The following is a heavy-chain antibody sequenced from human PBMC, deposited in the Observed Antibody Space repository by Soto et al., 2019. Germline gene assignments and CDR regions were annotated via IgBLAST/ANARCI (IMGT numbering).Heavy chain of an antibody. J-gene: IGHJ6*02. Sequence: PGGSLRLSCGASGFTFRSYDMHWVRQVTGKGLEWVSAIGVAGDTYYPGSVNGPFTNSKENGKNSLYLQMDSLRARDTAVYYCARTKPAAGNYYYFAMDVWGQGTTVTVSS. D-gene: IGHD6-13*01. V-gene: IGHV3-13*01. CDR2: IGVAGDT. CDR1: GFTFRSYD. CDR3: ARTKPAAGNYYYFAMDV.